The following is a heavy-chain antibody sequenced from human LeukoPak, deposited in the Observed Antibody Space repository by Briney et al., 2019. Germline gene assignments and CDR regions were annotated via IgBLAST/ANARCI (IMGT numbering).Heavy chain of an antibody. CDR3: AKTRPLDSSSWSHGDY. J-gene: IGHJ4*02. CDR1: GFTFNGYA. D-gene: IGHD6-13*01. CDR2: ISGSGDYT. Sequence: GGSLRLSCAVSGFTFNGYAMSWVRQAPGKGLEWVSTISGSGDYTYYADSVKGRFSISRDNSKNTLHLQMNSLRAEDTALYYCAKTRPLDSSSWSHGDYWGQGTLVTVSS. V-gene: IGHV3-23*01.